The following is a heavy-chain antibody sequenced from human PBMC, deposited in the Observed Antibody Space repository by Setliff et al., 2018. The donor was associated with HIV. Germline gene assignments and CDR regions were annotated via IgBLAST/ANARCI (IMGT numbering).Heavy chain of an antibody. CDR1: GGSISSYY. Sequence: SETLSLTCTVSGGSISSYYWSWIRQPPGKGLEWIGCIYTSGNTNYDPSLKSRVTISVDTSKNQFSLKLTSVTAADTAVYYCARRIDNSGSFPDKNWFDTWGQGSLVTVSS. D-gene: IGHD3-10*01. CDR3: ARRIDNSGSFPDKNWFDT. J-gene: IGHJ5*02. V-gene: IGHV4-4*09. CDR2: IYTSGNT.